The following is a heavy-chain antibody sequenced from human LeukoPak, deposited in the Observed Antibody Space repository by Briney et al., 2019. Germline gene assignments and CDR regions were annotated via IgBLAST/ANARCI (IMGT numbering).Heavy chain of an antibody. Sequence: TGGSLRLSCAASGFTFSSYAMGWVRQAPGKGLEWVAGISGSGAGTYYADSVKGRFTISRDNSKNTPYLQMNSLRAEDTAVYYCAKEVTTPYFDYWGQGSLVTVSS. CDR1: GFTFSSYA. D-gene: IGHD4-17*01. V-gene: IGHV3-23*01. CDR2: ISGSGAGT. J-gene: IGHJ4*02. CDR3: AKEVTTPYFDY.